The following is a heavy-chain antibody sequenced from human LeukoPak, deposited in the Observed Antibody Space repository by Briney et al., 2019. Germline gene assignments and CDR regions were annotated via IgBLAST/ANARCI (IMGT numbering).Heavy chain of an antibody. D-gene: IGHD6-13*01. CDR2: ISYSGST. CDR3: TRDLSSAWFYY. Sequence: SETLSLTCTASGGSISTSNYFWGWIRQPPGKGLEWIGTISYSGSTYYNPSLKSRVTMAVDTSKNQFSLKVNSVTAADTAVYYCTRDLSSAWFYYWGQGTLVTVSS. CDR1: GGSISTSNYF. V-gene: IGHV4-39*07. J-gene: IGHJ4*02.